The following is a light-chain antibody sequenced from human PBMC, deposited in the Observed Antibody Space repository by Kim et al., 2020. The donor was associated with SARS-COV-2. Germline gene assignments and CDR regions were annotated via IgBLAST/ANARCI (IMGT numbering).Light chain of an antibody. CDR2: GKD. CDR3: NSRDSNDYVV. V-gene: IGLV3-19*01. J-gene: IGLJ2*01. Sequence: AWRQTLRMPCQGDRLRSYYATWDQQKPGQAPKVVIYGKDDRPSGVPDRFSGSSSGNTAYLTITGTQAGDEADYYCNSRDSNDYVVFGGGTKVTVL. CDR1: RLRSYY.